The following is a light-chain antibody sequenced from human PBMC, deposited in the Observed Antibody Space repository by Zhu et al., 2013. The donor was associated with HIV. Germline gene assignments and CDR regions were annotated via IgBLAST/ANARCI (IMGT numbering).Light chain of an antibody. Sequence: SYGLTQPPSVSVSPGHTASISCSGNKLGEKYAYWYQQKSGQSPVLVIYQDNKRPSGIPERFSGSSSGNTATLGITGLQTGDEADYYCGTWDSSLSAVVLGGGTKLTVL. CDR2: QDN. CDR3: GTWDSSLSAVV. CDR1: KLGEKY. V-gene: IGLV3-1*01. J-gene: IGLJ2*01.